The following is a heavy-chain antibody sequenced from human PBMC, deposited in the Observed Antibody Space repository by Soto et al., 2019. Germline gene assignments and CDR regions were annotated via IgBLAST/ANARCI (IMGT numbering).Heavy chain of an antibody. CDR2: INHSGST. D-gene: IGHD3-10*01. J-gene: IGHJ4*02. Sequence: PSETLSLTCAVYGGSFSGDYWSWSRQPPGKGLEWIGEINHSGSTNYNPSLKSRVTISVDTSKNQFSLKLSSVTAADTAVYYCARDALEYYYGSGRHPTPFDYWGQGTLVTVSS. CDR3: ARDALEYYYGSGRHPTPFDY. V-gene: IGHV4-34*01. CDR1: GGSFSGDY.